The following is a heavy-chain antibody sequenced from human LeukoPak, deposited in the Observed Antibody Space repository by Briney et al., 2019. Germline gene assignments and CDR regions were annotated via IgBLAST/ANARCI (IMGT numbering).Heavy chain of an antibody. J-gene: IGHJ4*02. CDR2: IYYSGST. Sequence: SETLSLTCTVSGGSISSYYWSWIRQPPGKGLEWIGYIYYSGSTNYNPSLKSRVTISVDTSKNQFSLKLSSVTAADTAVYYCARWDYGDYVGFDYWGQGTLVTVSS. D-gene: IGHD4-17*01. CDR1: GGSISSYY. CDR3: ARWDYGDYVGFDY. V-gene: IGHV4-59*01.